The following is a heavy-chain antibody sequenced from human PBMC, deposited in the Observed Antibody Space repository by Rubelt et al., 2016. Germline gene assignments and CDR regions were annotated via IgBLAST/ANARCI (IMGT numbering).Heavy chain of an antibody. V-gene: IGHV3-66*01. Sequence: EVQLVESGGSLVQPGGSLRLSCAASGFTVSNSYMNWVRQSPGKGLEWVSLIYSDGSPYYADPVKGRFTISRYNSKNNLYLEKNGLRAEDTAVYYCAREAPRGGSQFFDCWGQGTQVTVSS. CDR3: AREAPRGGSQFFDC. CDR1: GFTVSNSY. CDR2: IYSDGSP. D-gene: IGHD2-15*01. J-gene: IGHJ4*02.